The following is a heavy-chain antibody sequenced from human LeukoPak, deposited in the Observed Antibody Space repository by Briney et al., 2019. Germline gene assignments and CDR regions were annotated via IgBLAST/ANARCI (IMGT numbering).Heavy chain of an antibody. CDR3: VRDWGGGDDY. CDR1: GFTFSSYA. V-gene: IGHV3-7*01. Sequence: PGGSLRLSCAASGFTFSSYAMSWVRQAPGKGLEWVANIKQDGSEKYYVDSVKGRFTISRDNAKSSLYLQMNSLRGEDTAVYYCVRDWGGGDDYWGQGTLVTVSS. D-gene: IGHD3-10*01. J-gene: IGHJ4*02. CDR2: IKQDGSEK.